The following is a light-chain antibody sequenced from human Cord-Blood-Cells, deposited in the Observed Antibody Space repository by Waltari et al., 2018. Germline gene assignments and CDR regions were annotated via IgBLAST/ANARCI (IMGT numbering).Light chain of an antibody. J-gene: IGKJ4*01. V-gene: IGKV3-20*01. Sequence: EIVLTQSPGTLSLSPGERATLSCRASQSVSSSYLAWYQQKPGQAPRLLIYGASSRATGIPDRFSGSGSGTDFTLTISRLEPEDFAVYYCQQYVSSLALTFGGGTKVEIK. CDR2: GAS. CDR3: QQYVSSLALT. CDR1: QSVSSSY.